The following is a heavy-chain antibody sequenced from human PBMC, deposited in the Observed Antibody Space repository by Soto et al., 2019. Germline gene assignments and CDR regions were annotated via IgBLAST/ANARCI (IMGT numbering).Heavy chain of an antibody. D-gene: IGHD3-22*01. CDR1: GFTFSNFH. V-gene: IGHV3-48*03. CDR2: ISSSGSTT. Sequence: EVQLVESGGGLVQPGGSLRLSCGASGFTFSNFHMNWVRQAPGKGLEWVSYISSSGSTTYYADSVKGRFTISRDNAMNSLFLQMSRLRDEDTAVYYCARDAFGYDATGYHSDYWGQGTLVTVSS. CDR3: ARDAFGYDATGYHSDY. J-gene: IGHJ4*02.